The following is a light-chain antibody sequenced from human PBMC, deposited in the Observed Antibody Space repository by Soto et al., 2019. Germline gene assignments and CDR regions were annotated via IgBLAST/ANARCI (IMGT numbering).Light chain of an antibody. V-gene: IGLV2-8*01. CDR2: EVN. Sequence: QSALTQPPSASGSPGQSVTISCTGTSSDVGGYKFVSWYQQHPGKAPKLMIYEVNKRPSEVPNRFSGSKSGNTASLTVSGLQAEDEADYYCSSYAGNNNRYVFGTGTKLTVL. CDR1: SSDVGGYKF. CDR3: SSYAGNNNRYV. J-gene: IGLJ1*01.